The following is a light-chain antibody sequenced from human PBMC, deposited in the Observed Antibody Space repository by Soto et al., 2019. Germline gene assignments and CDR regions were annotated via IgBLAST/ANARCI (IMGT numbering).Light chain of an antibody. CDR2: KNN. CDR3: AAWDDSLSGYV. V-gene: IGLV1-44*01. J-gene: IGLJ1*01. Sequence: HSVLTQPPSASGTPAQRVTISCSGSSSNIGTNTVNWYQHLPGTAPKLLIYKNNQRPSGVPDRFSGSKSGTSASLAISGLQSEDEADYYCAAWDDSLSGYVFGTGTKVTVL. CDR1: SSNIGTNT.